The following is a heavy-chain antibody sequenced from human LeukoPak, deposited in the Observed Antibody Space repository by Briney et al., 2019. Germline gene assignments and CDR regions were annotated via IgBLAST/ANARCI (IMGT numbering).Heavy chain of an antibody. Sequence: TSETLSLTCTVSVGSVSSDSYYWSWIRQPPGKGREWIAFIYYAGSTSDNPSVRGRVAISIDTSKSQFSLKLSSVTAADTAVYYCARIIVGATLDYWGQGTLVTVSS. D-gene: IGHD1-26*01. J-gene: IGHJ4*02. CDR3: ARIIVGATLDY. V-gene: IGHV4-61*01. CDR2: IYYAGST. CDR1: VGSVSSDSYY.